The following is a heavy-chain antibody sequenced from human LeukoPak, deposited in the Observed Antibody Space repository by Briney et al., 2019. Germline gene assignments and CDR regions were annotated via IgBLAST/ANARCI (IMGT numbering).Heavy chain of an antibody. CDR2: MFDSVNT. CDR1: GGSLTSHF. V-gene: IGHV4-59*11. J-gene: IGHJ4*02. Sequence: SETLSLTCTVSGGSLTSHFWSWIRQPPGRGLEWIAYMFDSVNTKDKPSLKSRLTLSADTSKNQFSLRLSSVTAADTAVYYCATIKRGSIFGYFDFWGQGIKVTVSS. CDR3: ATIKRGSIFGYFDF. D-gene: IGHD5-18*01.